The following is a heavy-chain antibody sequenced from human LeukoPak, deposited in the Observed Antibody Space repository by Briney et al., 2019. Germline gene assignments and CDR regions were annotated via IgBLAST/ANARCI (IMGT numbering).Heavy chain of an antibody. CDR3: ARQDGYNPFDY. V-gene: IGHV5-51*01. CDR2: IYSGNSYT. J-gene: IGHJ4*02. D-gene: IGHD5-24*01. Sequence: GESLKISCKSSGYNFNNFWIAWVRQVPGKGLEWMGIIYSGNSYTRYSPSFQGQVTISADKSISTAYLQWSSLKASDTAMYYCARQDGYNPFDYWGQGTLVTVSS. CDR1: GYNFNNFW.